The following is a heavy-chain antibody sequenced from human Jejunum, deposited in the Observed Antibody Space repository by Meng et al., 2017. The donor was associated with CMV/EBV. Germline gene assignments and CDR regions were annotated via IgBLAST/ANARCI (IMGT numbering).Heavy chain of an antibody. Sequence: CTASGFAFSSYSMNWVRQAPGKGLEWISYITSSSSTVFYADSMRGRFTISRDNANNSLYLQMNNLRADDTALYYCARDPVLSGLDVWGQGATVTVSS. J-gene: IGHJ6*02. CDR3: ARDPVLSGLDV. V-gene: IGHV3-48*04. CDR1: GFAFSSYS. CDR2: ITSSSSTV.